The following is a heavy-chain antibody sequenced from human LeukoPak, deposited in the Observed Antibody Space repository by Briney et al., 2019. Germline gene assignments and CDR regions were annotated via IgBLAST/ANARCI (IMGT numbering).Heavy chain of an antibody. CDR3: ARVDYGDYGFDY. Sequence: PGRSLRLSCAASGFTLSGYGMHWVRQAPGKGLGWVAVIQYDGDNNYYADSVKGRFIISRDNSKNTLFLQMNSLRAEDTAVYYCARVDYGDYGFDYWGQGTLVTVSS. V-gene: IGHV3-30*03. CDR1: GFTLSGYG. J-gene: IGHJ4*02. CDR2: IQYDGDNN. D-gene: IGHD4-17*01.